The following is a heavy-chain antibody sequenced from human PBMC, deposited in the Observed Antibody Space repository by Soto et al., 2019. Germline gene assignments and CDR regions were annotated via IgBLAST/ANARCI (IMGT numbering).Heavy chain of an antibody. D-gene: IGHD6-19*01. CDR2: ISAYNGNT. CDR1: GYTFPSYG. CDR3: ARDWSSGWSWDAFDI. Sequence: ASVKVSCKASGYTFPSYGISWVRQAPGQGLEWMGWISAYNGNTNYAQKLQGRVTMTTDTSTSTAYMELRSLRSDDTAVYYCARDWSSGWSWDAFDIWGQGTMVTVSS. J-gene: IGHJ3*02. V-gene: IGHV1-18*01.